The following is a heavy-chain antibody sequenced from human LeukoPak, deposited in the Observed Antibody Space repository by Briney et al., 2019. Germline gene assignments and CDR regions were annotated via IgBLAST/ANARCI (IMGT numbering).Heavy chain of an antibody. Sequence: GGSLRLSCAASGFTFSNYAMSWVRQASGKGLEWVSVISGSGGITYYADSVKGRFTISRDSSKNTLYLQMNSLRAEDTAIYYCAKGGCSASSCSVDYWGQGTLVTVSS. CDR2: ISGSGGIT. V-gene: IGHV3-23*01. J-gene: IGHJ4*02. CDR1: GFTFSNYA. CDR3: AKGGCSASSCSVDY. D-gene: IGHD2-15*01.